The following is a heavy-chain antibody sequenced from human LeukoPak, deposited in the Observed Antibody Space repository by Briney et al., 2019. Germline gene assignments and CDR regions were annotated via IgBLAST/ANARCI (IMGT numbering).Heavy chain of an antibody. CDR1: GFTFDDYA. D-gene: IGHD3-3*01. V-gene: IGHV3-9*03. CDR3: AKGDYDFWSGSAFDP. CDR2: TSWNSGSI. J-gene: IGHJ5*02. Sequence: AGGSLRLSCAASGFTFDDYAMHWVRQAPGKGLEWVSGTSWNSGSIGYADSVKGRFTISRDNAKNSLYLQMNSLRAEDMALYYCAKGDYDFWSGSAFDPWGQGTLVTVSS.